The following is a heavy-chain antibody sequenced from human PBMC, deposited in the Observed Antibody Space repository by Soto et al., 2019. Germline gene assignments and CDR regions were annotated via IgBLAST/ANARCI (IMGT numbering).Heavy chain of an antibody. J-gene: IGHJ3*02. Sequence: QVQLVESGGGVVQPGRSLRLSCAASGFTFSSYGMHWVRQAPGKGLEGVAVISYDGSNKYYADSVKGRFTSSRDNSNNTLYTQMNGLRAEETAVYYCAKDLGHGGRGAFDIWGQGTMVTVSS. D-gene: IGHD7-27*01. CDR3: AKDLGHGGRGAFDI. CDR1: GFTFSSYG. V-gene: IGHV3-30*18. CDR2: ISYDGSNK.